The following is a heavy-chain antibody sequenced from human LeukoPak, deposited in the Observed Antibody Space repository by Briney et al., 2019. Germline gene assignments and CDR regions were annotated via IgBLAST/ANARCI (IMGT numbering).Heavy chain of an antibody. J-gene: IGHJ6*04. CDR1: GGSFSGYY. CDR2: INHSGST. Sequence: KSSETLSLTCAVYGGSFSGYYWSWIRQPPGNGLEWIGEINHSGSTNYNPSLKSRVTISVDTSKNQFSLKLSSVTAADTAVYYCARTREYYYGMDVWGKGTTVTVSP. V-gene: IGHV4-34*01. CDR3: ARTREYYYGMDV.